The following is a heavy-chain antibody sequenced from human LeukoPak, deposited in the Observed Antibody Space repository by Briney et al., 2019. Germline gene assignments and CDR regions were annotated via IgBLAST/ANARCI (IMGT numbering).Heavy chain of an antibody. CDR3: ARVAASGTALDAFDN. Sequence: PSETLSLTCAVSGYFISSGYYWGWIRQPPGKGVEWIGSIYHSGSTYFNPSLKSRVTISVDTSKNQFSLTLSSVTAADTAVYFCARVAASGTALDAFDNWGQGTMVTVSS. D-gene: IGHD6-13*01. CDR1: GYFISSGYY. V-gene: IGHV4-38-2*01. CDR2: IYHSGST. J-gene: IGHJ3*02.